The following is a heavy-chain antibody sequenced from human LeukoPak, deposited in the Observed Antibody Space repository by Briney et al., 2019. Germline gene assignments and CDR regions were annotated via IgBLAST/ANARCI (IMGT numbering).Heavy chain of an antibody. D-gene: IGHD3-10*01. V-gene: IGHV3-48*01. J-gene: IGHJ4*02. Sequence: GGSLRLSCEGSGFSLSAYNMNWVRQAPGKGLESVSYISSSSATIFYADSVKGRFTISRDNAKNSLYLQMNSLRAEDTAVYYCARNPLIGVTLYYFDYWGQGTLVTVSS. CDR1: GFSLSAYN. CDR3: ARNPLIGVTLYYFDY. CDR2: ISSSSATI.